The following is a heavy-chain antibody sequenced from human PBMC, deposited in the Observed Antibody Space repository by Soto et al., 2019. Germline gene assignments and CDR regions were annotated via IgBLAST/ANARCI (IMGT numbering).Heavy chain of an antibody. CDR3: AREAVAGPYFDY. V-gene: IGHV1-18*01. D-gene: IGHD6-19*01. Sequence: QVQLVQSGAEVKKPGASVKVSCKASGYTFTSYGISWVRQAPGQGLEWMGWVSAYNGNTNYAQKLQGRITINTDQYPSTSYMELKDLRSGDTGVYYCAREAVAGPYFDYWGQGTLVTVSS. J-gene: IGHJ4*02. CDR2: VSAYNGNT. CDR1: GYTFTSYG.